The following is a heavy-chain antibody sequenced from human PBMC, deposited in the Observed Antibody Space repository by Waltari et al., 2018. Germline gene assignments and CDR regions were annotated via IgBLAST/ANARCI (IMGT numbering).Heavy chain of an antibody. Sequence: QVQLQQWGAGLLKPSETLSLTCAVYGGSFSGYYWSWIRQPPGKGLEWIGEINHSGSTNYNPSLKSRVTISVDTSKNQFSLKLSSVTAADTAVYYCASPYCSSTSCYLGYAFDIWGQGTMVTVSS. CDR3: ASPYCSSTSCYLGYAFDI. D-gene: IGHD2-2*01. CDR1: GGSFSGYY. J-gene: IGHJ3*02. V-gene: IGHV4-34*01. CDR2: INHSGST.